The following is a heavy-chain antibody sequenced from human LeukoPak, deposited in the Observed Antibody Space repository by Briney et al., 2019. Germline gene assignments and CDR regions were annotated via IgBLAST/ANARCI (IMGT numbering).Heavy chain of an antibody. CDR1: GFTFSSYA. J-gene: IGHJ4*02. CDR2: ISYDGSNK. D-gene: IGHD5-18*01. V-gene: IGHV3-30-3*01. Sequence: PGGSLRLSCAASGFTFSSYAMHWVRQAPGKGLEWVAVISYDGSNKYYADSVKGRFTISRDNSKNTLYLQMNSLRAEDTAVYYCAKDGARVFSSQDVWGQGTLVTVSS. CDR3: AKDGARVFSSQDV.